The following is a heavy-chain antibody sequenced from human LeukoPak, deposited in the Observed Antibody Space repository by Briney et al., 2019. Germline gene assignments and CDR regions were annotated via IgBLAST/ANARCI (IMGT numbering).Heavy chain of an antibody. V-gene: IGHV4-31*03. CDR1: SGSVTSGGYY. CDR2: ISYSGNT. CDR3: ASLQYYYYYMDV. Sequence: SETLSLTCTVSSGSVTSGGYYWTWVRQHPAKGLEWIGYISYSGNTYYSPSLKSRLTISLGTSENQFSLKLNSVTAADTAIYYCASLQYYYYYMDVWGKGTTVTVSS. J-gene: IGHJ6*03.